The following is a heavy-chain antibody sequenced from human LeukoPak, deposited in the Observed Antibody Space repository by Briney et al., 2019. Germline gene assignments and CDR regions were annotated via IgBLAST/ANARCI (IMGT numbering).Heavy chain of an antibody. Sequence: KPSETLSLTCTVSGGSISSSSYYWGWIRQPPGKGLEWIGSIYYSGSTYYNPSLKSRVTISVDTSKNQFSLKLSSVTAADTAVYYCARDGWAYSSGWPGLAGDYWGQGTLVTVSS. CDR3: ARDGWAYSSGWPGLAGDY. J-gene: IGHJ4*02. CDR2: IYYSGST. V-gene: IGHV4-39*07. CDR1: GGSISSSSYY. D-gene: IGHD6-19*01.